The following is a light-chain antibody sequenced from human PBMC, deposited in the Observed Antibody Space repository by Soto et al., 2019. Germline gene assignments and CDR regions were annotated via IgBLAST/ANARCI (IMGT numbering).Light chain of an antibody. Sequence: DIQMSQSPSSLSASVGDRITITCRASQTISNFLNWYHQRPGKAPKLLIFGASSLQSGVPSKFTGSVSGTDFTLTISDLQPEDFATYYCQQTYSTPYTFGQGTNLEIK. J-gene: IGKJ2*01. CDR3: QQTYSTPYT. CDR1: QTISNF. CDR2: GAS. V-gene: IGKV1-39*01.